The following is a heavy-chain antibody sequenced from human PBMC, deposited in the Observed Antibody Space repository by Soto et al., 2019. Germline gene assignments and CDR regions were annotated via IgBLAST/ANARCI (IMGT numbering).Heavy chain of an antibody. CDR1: GFTFSSND. D-gene: IGHD3-22*01. V-gene: IGHV3-53*01. CDR2: IYSGGST. J-gene: IGHJ5*01. Sequence: EVQLVESGGGLIQPGGSLRLSCAASGFTFSSNDMNWVRQAPGKGLEWVSLIYSGGSTSYADSVKGRFTISRDNSKKTLYLQMSRLRAEDTAVYYCATRPLLPGAPWCQGNMVTVSS. CDR3: ATRPLLPGAP.